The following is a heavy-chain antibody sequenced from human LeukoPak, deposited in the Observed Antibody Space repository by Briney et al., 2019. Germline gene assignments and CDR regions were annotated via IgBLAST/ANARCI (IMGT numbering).Heavy chain of an antibody. CDR3: AKGAGYYYGAGSYWAKNWFDP. D-gene: IGHD3-10*01. CDR1: GFTFSSYG. Sequence: GLSLRLSCAASGFTFSSYGMHWVRQAPTKGLEWVAFIRYDGSNKYYADSVKGRFTISRDNSKNTLYLQMNSLRAEDTAVYYCAKGAGYYYGAGSYWAKNWFDPWGQGTLVTVSS. CDR2: IRYDGSNK. V-gene: IGHV3-30*02. J-gene: IGHJ5*02.